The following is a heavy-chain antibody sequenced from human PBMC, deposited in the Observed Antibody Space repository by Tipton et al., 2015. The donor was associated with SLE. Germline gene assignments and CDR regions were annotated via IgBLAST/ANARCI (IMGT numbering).Heavy chain of an antibody. J-gene: IGHJ4*02. CDR2: ISSSSYYI. D-gene: IGHD6-25*01. Sequence: GSLRLSCAASGFTFSTYWMNWVRRAPGKGLEWVSSISSSSYYIYYADSVKGRFTISRDNAKKSLYLQMNSLRAEDTAVYYCARGFLGMKAAQYYFDYWGQGTLVTVSS. CDR1: GFTFSTYW. CDR3: ARGFLGMKAAQYYFDY. V-gene: IGHV3-21*03.